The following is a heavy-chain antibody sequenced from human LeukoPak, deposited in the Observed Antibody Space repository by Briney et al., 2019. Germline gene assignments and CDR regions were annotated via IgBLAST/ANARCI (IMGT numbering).Heavy chain of an antibody. CDR1: GDTFSIYA. V-gene: IGHV1-69*01. CDR3: ARGGRIKSITPYYYYYGMDV. J-gene: IGHJ6*02. CDR2: IIPIFGTA. D-gene: IGHD5-12*01. Sequence: GASVKVSCKASGDTFSIYAISWVRQAPGQGLEWMGGIIPIFGTANYAQKFQGRVTITADESTSTAYVELSSLRSEDTAAHYCARGGRIKSITPYYYYYGMDVWGQGTTVTVSS.